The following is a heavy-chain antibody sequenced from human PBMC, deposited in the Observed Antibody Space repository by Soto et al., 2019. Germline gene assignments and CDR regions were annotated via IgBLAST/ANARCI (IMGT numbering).Heavy chain of an antibody. J-gene: IGHJ4*02. V-gene: IGHV1-18*01. CDR3: ARLSVAGYYAPGY. CDR2: ITTNNGDT. D-gene: IGHD3-9*01. CDR1: GYTFTNFY. Sequence: QVQLVQSGTEVEKPGASVKVSCTASGYTFTNFYVGWVRQAPGQGLECMGRITTNNGDTKYTQTFQGRVTMTTDTSTSTAYMELRSLRSDYTAVYYYARLSVAGYYAPGYWGQGTLVTVSS.